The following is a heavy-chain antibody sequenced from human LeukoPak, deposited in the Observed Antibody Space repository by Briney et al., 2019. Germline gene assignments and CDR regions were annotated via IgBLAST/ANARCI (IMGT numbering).Heavy chain of an antibody. CDR2: ISTSSSYI. CDR3: ARYLSDFYYFDY. J-gene: IGHJ4*02. CDR1: GFTLSRYS. V-gene: IGHV3-21*01. Sequence: GGSLRLSCAASGFTLSRYSMNWVRQAPGKGLEWVSSISTSSSYIYYADSVKGRFTISRDNAKNSLYLQMNSLRAEDTAVYYCARYLSDFYYFDYWGQGTLVTVSS. D-gene: IGHD3-3*01.